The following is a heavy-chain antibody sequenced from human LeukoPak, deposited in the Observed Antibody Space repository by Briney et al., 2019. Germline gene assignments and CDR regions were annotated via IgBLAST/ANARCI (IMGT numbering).Heavy chain of an antibody. CDR2: ISTYNGDT. V-gene: IGHV1-18*01. Sequence: ASVKVSCKASGYIFTSYGISWVRQAPGQGLEWMGWISTYNGDTNYAQKLQGRVTLTTDTSTSTAYMELRSLRSDDTAVYYCARAEYYFGSGSFCRYWGQGTLVTVSS. CDR3: ARAEYYFGSGSFCRY. CDR1: GYIFTSYG. D-gene: IGHD3-10*01. J-gene: IGHJ4*02.